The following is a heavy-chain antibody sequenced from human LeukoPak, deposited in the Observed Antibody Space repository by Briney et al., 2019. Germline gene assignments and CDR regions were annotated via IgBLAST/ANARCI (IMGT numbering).Heavy chain of an antibody. Sequence: ASVKVSCKASGYTFNNYGISWVRQAPGQGLEWMGWISGYNGNTNYAQKLQGRVTMTTDTATSTAYMELRSLRSEDTAVYYCARPDYGDSDGGVVTQNYYYGMDVWAKGPRSPSP. J-gene: IGHJ6*02. CDR1: GYTFNNYG. CDR3: ARPDYGDSDGGVVTQNYYYGMDV. V-gene: IGHV1-18*01. D-gene: IGHD4-17*01. CDR2: ISGYNGNT.